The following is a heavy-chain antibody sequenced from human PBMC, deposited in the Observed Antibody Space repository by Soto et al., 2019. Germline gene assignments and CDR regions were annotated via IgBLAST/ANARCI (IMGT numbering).Heavy chain of an antibody. J-gene: IGHJ4*02. CDR3: ARVLIAAQAPRGLDY. CDR2: ISAYNGNT. CDR1: GYTFTSYG. D-gene: IGHD6-6*01. Sequence: ASVKVSCKASGYTFTSYGISWVRQAPGQGLEWMGWISAYNGNTNYAQKLQGRVTMTTDTSTSTAYMELRSLRSDDTAVYYCARVLIAAQAPRGLDYWGQGTLVTVSS. V-gene: IGHV1-18*01.